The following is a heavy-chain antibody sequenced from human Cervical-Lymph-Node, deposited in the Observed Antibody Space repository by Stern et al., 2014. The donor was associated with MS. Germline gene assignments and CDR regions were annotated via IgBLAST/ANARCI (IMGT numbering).Heavy chain of an antibody. Sequence: QVKLVQSGAEVKKPGASVKVSCMPSGYTFSDYYIHWVRQAPGQGLEWMGRINPRGGATDYEQQVQGRVTMTKETSISTDYMERRRLGSDDTAVYYCARSFSSSWPLDFWGQGSLVTVPP. J-gene: IGHJ4*02. D-gene: IGHD6-13*01. CDR2: INPRGGAT. V-gene: IGHV1-2*06. CDR1: GYTFSDYY. CDR3: ARSFSSSWPLDF.